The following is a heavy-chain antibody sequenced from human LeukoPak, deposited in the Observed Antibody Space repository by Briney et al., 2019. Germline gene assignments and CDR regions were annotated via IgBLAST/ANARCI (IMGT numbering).Heavy chain of an antibody. D-gene: IGHD6-13*01. V-gene: IGHV1-2*02. CDR2: INPNSGGT. CDR3: ARDLGSSWRNYYYYGMGV. Sequence: ASVKVSCKASGYTFTGYYMHWVRQAPGQGLEWMGWINPNSGGTNYAQKFQGRVTMTRDTSISTAYMELSRLRSDDTAVYYCARDLGSSWRNYYYYGMGVWGQGTTVTVSS. CDR1: GYTFTGYY. J-gene: IGHJ6*02.